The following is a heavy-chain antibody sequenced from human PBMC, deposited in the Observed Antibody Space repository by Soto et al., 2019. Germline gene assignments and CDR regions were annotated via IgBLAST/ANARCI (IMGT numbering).Heavy chain of an antibody. V-gene: IGHV1-3*01. Sequence: GASVKVSCKASGYTFTSYAMHWVRQAPGQRLEWMGWINAGNGNTKYSQKFQGRVTITRDTSASTAYMELRSLRAEDTAVYYCARGYYYDSSGYYYAFDYWGQGILVTVSS. J-gene: IGHJ4*02. D-gene: IGHD3-22*01. CDR2: INAGNGNT. CDR1: GYTFTSYA. CDR3: ARGYYYDSSGYYYAFDY.